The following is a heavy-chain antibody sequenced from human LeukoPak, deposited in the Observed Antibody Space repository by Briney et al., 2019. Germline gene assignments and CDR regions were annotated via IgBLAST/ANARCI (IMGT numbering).Heavy chain of an antibody. V-gene: IGHV4-39*07. CDR1: GGSISSSSYY. CDR2: IYYSGST. J-gene: IGHJ4*02. Sequence: SETLSLICTVSGGSISSSSYYWGWIRQPPGKGLEWIGSIYYSGSTYYNPSLKSRVTISVDTSKNQFSLKLSSVTAADTAVYYCGSCITIFGVVIGWGQGTLVTVSS. CDR3: GSCITIFGVVIG. D-gene: IGHD3-3*01.